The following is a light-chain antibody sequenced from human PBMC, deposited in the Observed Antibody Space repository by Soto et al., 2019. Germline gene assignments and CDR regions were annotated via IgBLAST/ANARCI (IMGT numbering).Light chain of an antibody. CDR3: LPFFSYPWT. J-gene: IGKJ1*01. Sequence: DIVVTQSPDSLAVSLGERATIHCRSSQNLFYRSNNKNYLAWFQQKPGQTPKLLLYWASTRESGVPDRFSGSGSGTDFTLTISSLQAEDVAVYYRLPFFSYPWTFGQGTKVDLK. CDR2: WAS. V-gene: IGKV4-1*01. CDR1: QNLFYRSNNKNY.